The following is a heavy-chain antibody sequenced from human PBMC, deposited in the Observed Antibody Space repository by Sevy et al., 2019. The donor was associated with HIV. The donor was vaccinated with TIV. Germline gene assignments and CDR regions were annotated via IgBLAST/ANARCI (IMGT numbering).Heavy chain of an antibody. CDR2: FYDSGRT. J-gene: IGHJ6*02. Sequence: SETLSLTCTVSGGSVSSGRYYWSWIRQPPGKGLEWIGYFYDSGRTKYNPSLKSRVTIAVDMSKNLFSLKLTSVTAADTAVYYCARHGAVQLAFGMDVWGQATRVTVSS. D-gene: IGHD1-1*01. CDR3: ARHGAVQLAFGMDV. V-gene: IGHV4-61*03. CDR1: GGSVSSGRYY.